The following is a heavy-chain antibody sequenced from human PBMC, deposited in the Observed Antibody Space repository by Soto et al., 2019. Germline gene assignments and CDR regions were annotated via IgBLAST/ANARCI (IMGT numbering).Heavy chain of an antibody. V-gene: IGHV3-15*07. Sequence: EVQLVESGGGLVKPGGSLRLSCAASGFTFSNAWMNWVRQAPGKGLEWVGRIKSKTDGGTTDYAAPVKGRFTISRDNSKNTLYLQMNSLKTEDTAVYYCTTEQGLGGWNYVWSYYYYGMDVWGQGTTVTVSS. CDR2: IKSKTDGGTT. CDR3: TTEQGLGGWNYVWSYYYYGMDV. D-gene: IGHD1-7*01. J-gene: IGHJ6*02. CDR1: GFTFSNAW.